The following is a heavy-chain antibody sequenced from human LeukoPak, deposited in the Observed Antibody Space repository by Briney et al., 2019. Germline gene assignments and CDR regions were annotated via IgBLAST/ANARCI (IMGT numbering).Heavy chain of an antibody. J-gene: IGHJ3*02. CDR1: GFTFSSYS. D-gene: IGHD3-22*01. V-gene: IGHV3-21*01. Sequence: GGSLRLSCAASGFTFSSYSMNWVRQAPGKGLEWVSSISSSRSYIYYADSVKGRFTISRDNAKNSLYLQMNSLRAEDTAVYYCARDKSDYDSSGYYYKAFDIWGQGTMVTVSS. CDR3: ARDKSDYDSSGYYYKAFDI. CDR2: ISSSRSYI.